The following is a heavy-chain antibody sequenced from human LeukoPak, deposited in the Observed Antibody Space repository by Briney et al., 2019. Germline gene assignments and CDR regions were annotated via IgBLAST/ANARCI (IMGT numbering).Heavy chain of an antibody. V-gene: IGHV1-18*01. CDR1: GYTFTSYG. D-gene: IGHD4-11*01. Sequence: ASVKVSCKASGYTFTSYGISWVRQASGQGLEWMGWISAYNGNTNYAQKLQGRVTMTTDTSTSTAYMELRSLRSDDTAVYYCARRPFVTVTTDYYYYYMDVWGKGTTVTVSS. CDR2: ISAYNGNT. CDR3: ARRPFVTVTTDYYYYYMDV. J-gene: IGHJ6*03.